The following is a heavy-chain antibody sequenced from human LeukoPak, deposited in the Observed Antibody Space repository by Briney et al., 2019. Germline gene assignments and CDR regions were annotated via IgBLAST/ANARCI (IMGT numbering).Heavy chain of an antibody. CDR3: ASETSYYYDSSGYYYVPGGY. CDR1: GFTFSSYW. Sequence: GSLRLSCAASGFTFSSYWMSWVRQAPGKGLEWVANIKQDGSEKYYVDSVKGRFTISRDNAKNSLYLQMNSLRAEDTAVYYCASETSYYYDSSGYYYVPGGYWGQGTLVTVSS. J-gene: IGHJ4*02. D-gene: IGHD3-22*01. CDR2: IKQDGSEK. V-gene: IGHV3-7*01.